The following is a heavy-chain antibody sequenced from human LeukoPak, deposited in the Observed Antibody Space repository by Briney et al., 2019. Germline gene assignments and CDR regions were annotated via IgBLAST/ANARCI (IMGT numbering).Heavy chain of an antibody. D-gene: IGHD2-2*01. CDR2: IYTGGST. Sequence: PSETLSLTCTVSGGSFSGYYWSWIRQPAGKGLEWIGRIYTGGSTNYNPSLKSRVTMSVDTSKNQFSLKLSSVTAADTAVYYCARGRKHQLPQHFDYWGQGTLVTVSS. CDR3: ARGRKHQLPQHFDY. CDR1: GGSFSGYY. V-gene: IGHV4-4*07. J-gene: IGHJ4*02.